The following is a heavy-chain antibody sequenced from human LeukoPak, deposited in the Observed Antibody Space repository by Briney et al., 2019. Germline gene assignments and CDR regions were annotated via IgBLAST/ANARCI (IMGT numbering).Heavy chain of an antibody. CDR2: ISSSSTYI. V-gene: IGHV3-21*04. Sequence: GGSLRLSCAASGFTFSSYSMNGVRQAPGKGLEWVSSISSSSTYIYYADSVKGRFTISRDNAKNSLYLQMNSLRAEDTAVYYCARDIWEQWLGSGDPWGAFDIWGQGTMVTVSS. J-gene: IGHJ3*02. CDR3: ARDIWEQWLGSGDPWGAFDI. CDR1: GFTFSSYS. D-gene: IGHD6-19*01.